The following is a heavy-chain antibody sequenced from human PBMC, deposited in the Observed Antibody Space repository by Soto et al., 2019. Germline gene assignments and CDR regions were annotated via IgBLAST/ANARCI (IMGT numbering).Heavy chain of an antibody. CDR1: GQSFSGHS. D-gene: IGHD1-1*01. CDR2: LSESGST. J-gene: IGHJ4*02. V-gene: IGHV4-34*01. CDR3: ARGSGIVALPGELEDVNYDF. Sequence: QVQLQQWGAGLVKPSETLSLSCAVYGQSFSGHSWAWIRQPPGKGLEWIGELSESGSTYYNPSLTSRVTISTDTSKNQFSLTLNSVTAADTAAYFCARGSGIVALPGELEDVNYDFWGQGTLVNVSS.